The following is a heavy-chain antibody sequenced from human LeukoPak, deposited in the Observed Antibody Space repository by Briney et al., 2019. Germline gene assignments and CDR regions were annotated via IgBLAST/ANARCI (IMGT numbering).Heavy chain of an antibody. D-gene: IGHD6-19*01. CDR2: INHSGST. CDR3: ARVGHGSGLDY. V-gene: IGHV4-34*01. J-gene: IGHJ4*02. Sequence: SETLSLTCAVYGGSFSGYYWSWIRQPPGKGLEWIGEINHSGSTNYNPSLKSRVTISVDTSKNQFSLKLSSVTAADTAVYYCARVGHGSGLDYWGQGTLVTVSS. CDR1: GGSFSGYY.